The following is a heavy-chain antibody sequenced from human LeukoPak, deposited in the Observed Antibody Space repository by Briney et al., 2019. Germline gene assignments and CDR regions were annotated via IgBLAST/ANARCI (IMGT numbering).Heavy chain of an antibody. Sequence: VSVKVSCKASGYTFTGYYMHWVRQAPGQGLEWIGWIHPNSGDTNYAQNFQGRVTMTRDTSISTAYMELSRLRSDDTAVYYCARPTEYYSSRGWFDPWGQGTLVTVSS. CDR3: ARPTEYYSSRGWFDP. J-gene: IGHJ5*02. CDR2: IHPNSGDT. CDR1: GYTFTGYY. V-gene: IGHV1-2*02. D-gene: IGHD6-13*01.